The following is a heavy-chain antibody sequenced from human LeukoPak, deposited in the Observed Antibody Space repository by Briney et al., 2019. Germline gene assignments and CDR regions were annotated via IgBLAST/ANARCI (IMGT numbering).Heavy chain of an antibody. Sequence: SETLSLTCTVSGGSISSYYWSWIRQPAGKGLEWIGRIYTSGSTNYNPSLKSRVTMSVDTSKNQFSLKLSSVTAADTAVYYCASTGWEYYYDSSGSYYYYYMAVWGKGTTVTVSS. CDR2: IYTSGST. D-gene: IGHD3-22*01. V-gene: IGHV4-4*07. CDR1: GGSISSYY. CDR3: ASTGWEYYYDSSGSYYYYYMAV. J-gene: IGHJ6*03.